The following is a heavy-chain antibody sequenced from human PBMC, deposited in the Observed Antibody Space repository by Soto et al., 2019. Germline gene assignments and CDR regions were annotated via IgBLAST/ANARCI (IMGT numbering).Heavy chain of an antibody. Sequence: PSETLSLTCTVSGGSISSSSYYWGWIRQPPGKGLEWIGSIYYSGSTYYNPSLKSRVTISVDTSKNQFSLKLSSVTAADTAVYYCERNTYGSWYFDLCGRGTLVTVSS. D-gene: IGHD3-10*01. V-gene: IGHV4-39*01. J-gene: IGHJ2*01. CDR3: ERNTYGSWYFDL. CDR2: IYYSGST. CDR1: GGSISSSSYY.